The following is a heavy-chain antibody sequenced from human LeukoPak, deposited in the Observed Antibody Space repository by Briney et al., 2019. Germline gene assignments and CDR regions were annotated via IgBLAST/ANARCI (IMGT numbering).Heavy chain of an antibody. Sequence: KYGESLKISCKGTGYMFTNYWLAWVRHMPGKDLEWMGIIYPGDSDTRYSPSFQGQITISADKSISTAYLHWSSLKASDTAMYYCARHSFMNDYRSPFDPWGQGTLVTVSS. J-gene: IGHJ5*02. CDR2: IYPGDSDT. CDR3: ARHSFMNDYRSPFDP. D-gene: IGHD1-1*01. CDR1: GYMFTNYW. V-gene: IGHV5-51*01.